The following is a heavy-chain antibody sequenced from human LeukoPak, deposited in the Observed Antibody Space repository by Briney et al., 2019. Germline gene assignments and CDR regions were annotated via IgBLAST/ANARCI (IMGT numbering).Heavy chain of an antibody. CDR2: INPNSGGT. CDR1: GYTLTGYY. V-gene: IGHV1-2*02. J-gene: IGHJ5*02. D-gene: IGHD6-13*01. Sequence: ASVKVSCKASGYTLTGYYMHWVRQAPGQGLEWMGWINPNSGGTNYAQKFQGRVTMTRDTSISTAYMELSRLRSDDTAVYYCARDGSSSWYLGFNWFDPWGQGTLVTVSS. CDR3: ARDGSSSWYLGFNWFDP.